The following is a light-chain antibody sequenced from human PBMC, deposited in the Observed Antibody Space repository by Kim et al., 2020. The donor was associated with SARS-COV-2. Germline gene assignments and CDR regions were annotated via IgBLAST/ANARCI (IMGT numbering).Light chain of an antibody. CDR2: YDS. Sequence: APGKTAKTTWGGNNSGSKSESWYQQKPGQAPVLVIYYDSDRPSGIPERFSGSNSGNTATLTISRVEAGDEADYYCQVWDSSSDHWVFGGGTQLTVL. CDR1: NSGSKS. CDR3: QVWDSSSDHWV. V-gene: IGLV3-21*04. J-gene: IGLJ3*02.